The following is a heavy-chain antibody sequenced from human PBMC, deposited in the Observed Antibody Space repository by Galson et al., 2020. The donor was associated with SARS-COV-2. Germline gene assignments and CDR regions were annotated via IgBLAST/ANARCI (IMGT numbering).Heavy chain of an antibody. CDR3: AKDNNYCSSTSCYGFYYMDV. D-gene: IGHD2-2*01. CDR2: ISWDGGST. Sequence: GGSLRLFCAASGFTFDDYAMHWVRQAPGKGLEWVSLISWDGGSTYYADSVKGRFTISRDNSKNSLYLQMNSLRAEDTALYYCAKDNNYCSSTSCYGFYYMDVWGKGTTVTVSS. J-gene: IGHJ6*03. CDR1: GFTFDDYA. V-gene: IGHV3-43D*03.